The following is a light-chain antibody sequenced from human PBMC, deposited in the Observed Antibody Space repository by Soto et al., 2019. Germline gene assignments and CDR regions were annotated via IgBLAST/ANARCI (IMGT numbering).Light chain of an antibody. V-gene: IGKV1-5*03. CDR3: QQYSSFLT. CDR1: QSISSW. Sequence: DIPMTQSPSTLSASVGDRVTITCRASQSISSWLAWYQQKPGKAPKLLIYKASSLESGVPSRFSGSGAGTEFYLTISSLQPDDFATYYCQQYSSFLTFRGGTKVEIK. J-gene: IGKJ4*01. CDR2: KAS.